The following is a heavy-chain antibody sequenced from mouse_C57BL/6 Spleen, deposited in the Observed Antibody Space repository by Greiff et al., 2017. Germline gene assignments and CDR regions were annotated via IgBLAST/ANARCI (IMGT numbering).Heavy chain of an antibody. J-gene: IGHJ3*01. CDR2: IDPETGGP. CDR1: GYTFTDYE. D-gene: IGHD4-1*01. V-gene: IGHV1-15*01. CDR3: TRDWDAWFAY. Sequence: QVQLQQSGAELVRPGASVTLSCKASGYTFTDYEMHWVKQTPVHGLEWIGAIDPETGGPAYNQKFKGKAILTADKSSSTAYMELRSLTSEDSAVXYCTRDWDAWFAYWGQGTLVTVSA.